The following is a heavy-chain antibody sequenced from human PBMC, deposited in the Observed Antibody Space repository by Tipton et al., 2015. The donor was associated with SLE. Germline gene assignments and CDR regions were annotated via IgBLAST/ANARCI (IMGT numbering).Heavy chain of an antibody. Sequence: QSGAEVKKPGASVKVSCRPSGYTFTSHYIHWVRQAPGQGLEWMGVINPSGGSTSYAQNFQGRVTMTRDTSTSTVYMELSSLRSEDTALYYCVRDLMGGSSYFDYWGQGTLVTVSS. D-gene: IGHD1-26*01. V-gene: IGHV1-46*01. CDR1: GYTFTSHY. J-gene: IGHJ4*02. CDR3: VRDLMGGSSYFDY. CDR2: INPSGGST.